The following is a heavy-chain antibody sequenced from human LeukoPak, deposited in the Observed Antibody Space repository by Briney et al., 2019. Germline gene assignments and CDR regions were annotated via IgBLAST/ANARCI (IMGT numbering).Heavy chain of an antibody. CDR3: NRALSYYGMDV. V-gene: IGHV3-15*01. CDR2: IQSRTDGGTT. CDR1: GFTFSNAW. J-gene: IGHJ6*02. Sequence: GGSLRLSCAASGFTFSNAWMRWVRQAPGKGMEWVGRIQSRTDGGTTDYAAPVKGRFTISRDDSKNTLYLQMSSLNTEDTAVYYCNRALSYYGMDVWGQGTAVTVSS. D-gene: IGHD3-16*01.